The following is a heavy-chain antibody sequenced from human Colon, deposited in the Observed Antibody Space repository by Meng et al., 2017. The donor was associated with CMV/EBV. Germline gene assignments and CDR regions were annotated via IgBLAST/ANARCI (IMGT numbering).Heavy chain of an antibody. CDR3: AAITAATVTLYGMDV. Sequence: GESLKISYTASGMTFSNAWMSWVRQAPGKGLEWIGRIKSKIDGGTTDYAAPVKGRFSLSRDDSKNTLYLQMNSLKTEDTAVYYCAAITAATVTLYGMDVWGLGTTVTVSS. CDR2: IKSKIDGGTT. J-gene: IGHJ6*02. V-gene: IGHV3-15*01. D-gene: IGHD6-13*01. CDR1: GMTFSNAW.